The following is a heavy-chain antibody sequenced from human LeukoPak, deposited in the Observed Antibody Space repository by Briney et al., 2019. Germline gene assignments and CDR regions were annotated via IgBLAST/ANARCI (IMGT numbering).Heavy chain of an antibody. CDR3: AVSSYCSGGSCYPRDDAFDI. D-gene: IGHD2-15*01. CDR2: INPNSGGT. Sequence: ASVKVSCKASGYTFTGYYMHWVRQAPGQGLEWMGRINPNSGGTNYAQRFQGRVTITRDTSISTAYIELSRLRSDDTAVYYCAVSSYCSGGSCYPRDDAFDIWGQGTMVTVSS. J-gene: IGHJ3*02. CDR1: GYTFTGYY. V-gene: IGHV1-2*06.